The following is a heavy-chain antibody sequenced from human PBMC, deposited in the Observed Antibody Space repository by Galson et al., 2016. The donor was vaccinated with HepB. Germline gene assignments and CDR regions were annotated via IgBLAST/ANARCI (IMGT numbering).Heavy chain of an antibody. Sequence: SLRLSCAASGFSFNIYSMSWVRQAPGKGLEWVSAISGSGDTTYHADSVKGRFSISRDNSENALYLQMNSLRAEDTAVYYCAKGRSDYDFFDGDYWGQGTLVTVSS. CDR2: ISGSGDTT. CDR1: GFSFNIYS. J-gene: IGHJ4*02. V-gene: IGHV3-23*01. D-gene: IGHD5-12*01. CDR3: AKGRSDYDFFDGDY.